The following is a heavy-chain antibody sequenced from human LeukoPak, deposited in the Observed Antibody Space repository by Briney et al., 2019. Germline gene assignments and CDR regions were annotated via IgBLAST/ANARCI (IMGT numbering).Heavy chain of an antibody. CDR3: ARGIVVVVAATPEGYPEYFQH. CDR1: RFTVSSNY. D-gene: IGHD2-15*01. CDR2: IYRGCST. V-gene: IGHV3-53*05. J-gene: IGHJ1*01. Sequence: PGGSLRLSCAASRFTVSSNYMSWVRPAPRKGLEWVTVIYRGCSTCYADAVKGRFTISRDNSKNTLYLQMNSLRSEDTAVYYCARGIVVVVAATPEGYPEYFQHWGQGTLVTVSS.